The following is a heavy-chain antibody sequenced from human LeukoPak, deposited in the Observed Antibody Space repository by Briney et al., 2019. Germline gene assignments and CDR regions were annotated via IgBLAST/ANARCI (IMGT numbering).Heavy chain of an antibody. J-gene: IGHJ4*02. Sequence: SVKVSCKASGGTFSSYAISWVRQAPGQGLEWMGRIIPILGIANYAQKFQGRVTITADKSTSTAYMELSSLRSEDTAVYYCARSLTYCYDSSGYYYPYWGQGTLVTVSS. D-gene: IGHD3-22*01. CDR3: ARSLTYCYDSSGYYYPY. CDR2: IIPILGIA. CDR1: GGTFSSYA. V-gene: IGHV1-69*04.